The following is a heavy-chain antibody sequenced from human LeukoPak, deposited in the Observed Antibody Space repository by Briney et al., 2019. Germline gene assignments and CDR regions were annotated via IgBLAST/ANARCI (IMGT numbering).Heavy chain of an antibody. CDR3: ARESDYGDYRSNYYYYYMDV. CDR2: ISSSSSYI. J-gene: IGHJ6*03. Sequence: PGGSLRLSCAASGFTFSSYSMNWVRQAPGKGLEWVSSISSSSSYIYYADSVKGRFTISRDNAKNSLYLQMNSLRAEDTAVYYCARESDYGDYRSNYYYYYMDVWGKGTTVTVSS. D-gene: IGHD4-17*01. CDR1: GFTFSSYS. V-gene: IGHV3-21*01.